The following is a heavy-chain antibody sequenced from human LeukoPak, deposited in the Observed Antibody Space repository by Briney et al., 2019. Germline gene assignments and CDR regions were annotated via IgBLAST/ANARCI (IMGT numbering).Heavy chain of an antibody. V-gene: IGHV4-4*07. D-gene: IGHD3-10*01. J-gene: IGHJ5*02. CDR3: ARDSGTTGEVKFDP. Sequence: SETLSLTCTVSGGSIHSYWSWIRQSAGKGLEWIGRISGSGTITYNPALQSRLTISIDTSKNQFSLKLMSVTAADTAVYYRARDSGTTGEVKFDPWGQGTLVTVSS. CDR2: ISGSGTI. CDR1: GGSIHSY.